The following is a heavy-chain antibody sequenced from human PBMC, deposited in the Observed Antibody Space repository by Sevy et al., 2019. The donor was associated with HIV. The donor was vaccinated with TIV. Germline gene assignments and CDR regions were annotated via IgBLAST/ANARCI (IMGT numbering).Heavy chain of an antibody. Sequence: ASVKVSCKASGGTFSSYAISWVRQAPGQGLEWMGGIIPIFGTANYAQKFQGRVTITADESTSTAYMELSSLRSEDTAVYYCASEAAAGNNFPFDYWGQGTLVTVSS. CDR3: ASEAAAGNNFPFDY. D-gene: IGHD6-13*01. CDR2: IIPIFGTA. CDR1: GGTFSSYA. V-gene: IGHV1-69*13. J-gene: IGHJ4*02.